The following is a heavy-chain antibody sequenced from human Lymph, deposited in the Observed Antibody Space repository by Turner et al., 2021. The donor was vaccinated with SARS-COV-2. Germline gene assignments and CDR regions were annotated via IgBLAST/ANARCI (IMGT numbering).Heavy chain of an antibody. CDR3: ARDVERYNDFWSGYSGGYGMDV. Sequence: EQLGQSVAAVKKPGASVKVSCKAAGNTYTSSYMHWVRQAPGQGLEWMGWINPNSGGTNYAQKFQGRVTMTRDTSISAAYMELSRLRSDDTAVYYCARDVERYNDFWSGYSGGYGMDVWGQGTTVTVSS. V-gene: IGHV1-2*02. J-gene: IGHJ6*02. CDR2: INPNSGGT. D-gene: IGHD3-3*01. CDR1: GNTYTSSY.